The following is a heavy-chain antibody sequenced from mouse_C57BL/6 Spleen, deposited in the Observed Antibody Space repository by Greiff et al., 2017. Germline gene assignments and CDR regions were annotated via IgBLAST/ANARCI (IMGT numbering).Heavy chain of an antibody. CDR3: AQGGYYDYDDAMDY. CDR1: GYTFTSYW. D-gene: IGHD2-4*01. CDR2: IYPGSGST. Sequence: VQLQQPGAELVKPGASVKMSCKASGYTFTSYWITWVKQRPGQGLEWIGDIYPGSGSTNYNEKFKSKATLTVDTSSSTAYMQLSSLTSEDSAVYYCAQGGYYDYDDAMDYWGKGTSVTVSS. J-gene: IGHJ4*01. V-gene: IGHV1-55*01.